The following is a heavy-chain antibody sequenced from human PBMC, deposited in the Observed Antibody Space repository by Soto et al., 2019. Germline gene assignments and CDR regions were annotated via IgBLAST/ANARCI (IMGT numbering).Heavy chain of an antibody. Sequence: GGSLRLSCAASGFTFSSYEINWVRQAPGKGLEWVSYISSSGSTIYYADSVKGRFTISRDNAKNSLYLQMNSLSAEDTAVYYCASLVFTMVRGVITTPYYYYYGMDVWGQGTTVTVSS. J-gene: IGHJ6*02. D-gene: IGHD3-10*01. CDR2: ISSSGSTI. CDR3: ASLVFTMVRGVITTPYYYYYGMDV. CDR1: GFTFSSYE. V-gene: IGHV3-48*03.